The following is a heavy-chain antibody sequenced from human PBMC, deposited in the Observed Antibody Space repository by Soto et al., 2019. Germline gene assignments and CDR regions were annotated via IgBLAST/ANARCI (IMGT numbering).Heavy chain of an antibody. CDR1: GYTFTSYA. Sequence: ASVKVSCKASGYTFTSYAMHWVRQAPGQRLEWMGWINAGNGNTKYSQKFQGRVTITRDTSASTAYMELSSLRSEDTAVYYCARGEQLVLRYYYALDGWGQGTTVTVPS. CDR2: INAGNGNT. CDR3: ARGEQLVLRYYYALDG. D-gene: IGHD6-6*01. V-gene: IGHV1-3*01. J-gene: IGHJ6*02.